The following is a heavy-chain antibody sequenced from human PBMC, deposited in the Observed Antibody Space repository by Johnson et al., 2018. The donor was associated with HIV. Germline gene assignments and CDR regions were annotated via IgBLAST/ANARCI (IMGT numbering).Heavy chain of an antibody. D-gene: IGHD6-6*01. CDR2: IGASGGRT. CDR3: ARERPAYSSSSSHAFDI. J-gene: IGHJ3*02. CDR1: GLTFSNYA. V-gene: IGHV3-23*04. Sequence: MLLVESGGGVVQPGRSLRLSCAASGLTFSNYAMSWVRQGPGKGLEWVSAIGASGGRTFYADSVKGRFTISRDNSKNTLYLQMNSLRAEDTAVYYCARERPAYSSSSSHAFDIWGQGTMVTVSS.